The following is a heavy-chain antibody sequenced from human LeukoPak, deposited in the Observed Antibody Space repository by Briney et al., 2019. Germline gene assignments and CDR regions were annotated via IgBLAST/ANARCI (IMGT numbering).Heavy chain of an antibody. J-gene: IGHJ4*02. Sequence: SETLSLTCTVSGGSVSSNYWNWIRQSPGEGLEWIGYIYYTGSTKYNPSLESRVTISLDTSKNQFSLKLNSVTAADTAVYYCARRVVVVTANDKSDVFDMWGQGTLVTVSS. V-gene: IGHV4-59*02. CDR3: ARRVVVVTANDKSDVFDM. CDR2: IYYTGST. D-gene: IGHD3-22*01. CDR1: GGSVSSNY.